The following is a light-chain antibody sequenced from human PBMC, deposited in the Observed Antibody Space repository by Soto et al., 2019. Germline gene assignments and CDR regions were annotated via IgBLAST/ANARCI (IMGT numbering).Light chain of an antibody. Sequence: EIVLTQSPGTLSLSPGERATLSCRASQSISSSYLAWYQQKPGQAPRLLIYGASSRASGFPNRFSGSGSGTDITVTISRQEPEACAVYYCQHYGSSLSITFGQGTRLEIK. CDR2: GAS. J-gene: IGKJ5*01. CDR1: QSISSSY. CDR3: QHYGSSLSIT. V-gene: IGKV3-20*01.